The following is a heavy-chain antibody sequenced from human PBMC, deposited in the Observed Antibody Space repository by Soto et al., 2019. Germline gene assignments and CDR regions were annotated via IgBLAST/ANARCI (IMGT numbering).Heavy chain of an antibody. D-gene: IGHD6-19*01. CDR2: ITSDTKTI. V-gene: IGHV3-48*02. Sequence: EVQWVESGRDLVQRGGALRLSCVASGFTFSVYSMNWVRQVPGKGLEWFSYITSDTKTIKYSDYVKGRFTISRDNAKKSVYKQMNSLSDEDTAVFYCARSVEGQFDYWGQGTVVTVCS. J-gene: IGHJ4*02. CDR3: ARSVEGQFDY. CDR1: GFTFSVYS.